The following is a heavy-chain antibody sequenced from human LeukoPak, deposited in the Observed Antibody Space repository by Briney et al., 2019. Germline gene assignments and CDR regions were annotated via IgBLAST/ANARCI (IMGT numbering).Heavy chain of an antibody. J-gene: IGHJ6*02. CDR1: GYTFTSYG. CDR3: ARGGSGWYVTFYGMDV. D-gene: IGHD6-19*01. CDR2: ISAYNGNT. V-gene: IGHV1-18*01. Sequence: ASVKVSCKASGYTFTSYGISWVRQAPGQGLESMGWISAYNGNTNYAQKLQGRVTMTTDTSTSTAYMELRSLRSDDTAVYYCARGGSGWYVTFYGMDVWGQGTTVTVSS.